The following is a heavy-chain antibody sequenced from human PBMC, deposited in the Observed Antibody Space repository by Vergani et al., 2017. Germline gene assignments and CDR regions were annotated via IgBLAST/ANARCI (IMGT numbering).Heavy chain of an antibody. D-gene: IGHD3-22*01. Sequence: QVQLQESGPGLVKPSGTLSLTCTGSGGPISSYYWSWIRQPPGKGLEWIGYIYYSGSTNYNPSLKSRVTISVDTSKDQFSLKLSSVTAADTPGYYCARSVAGVPRLLRLGWCDPWGQGTLVTVSS. J-gene: IGHJ5*02. CDR3: ARSVAGVPRLLRLGWCDP. V-gene: IGHV4-59*01. CDR1: GGPISSYY. CDR2: IYYSGST.